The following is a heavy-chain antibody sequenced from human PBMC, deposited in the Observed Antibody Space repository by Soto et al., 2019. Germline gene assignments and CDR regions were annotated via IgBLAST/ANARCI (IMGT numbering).Heavy chain of an antibody. CDR2: IFPGDSDT. D-gene: IGHD6-6*01. V-gene: IGHV5-51*01. CDR1: GYSFSNDW. CDR3: ARRVAAHPYFDF. J-gene: IGHJ4*02. Sequence: GESLKISCQASGYSFSNDWIAWVRQMPGKGLEWMGIIFPGDSDTRYSPSFQGQVTISADKSINTAYLQWSSLKASDTAVYYCARRVAAHPYFDFWGQGALVTVSS.